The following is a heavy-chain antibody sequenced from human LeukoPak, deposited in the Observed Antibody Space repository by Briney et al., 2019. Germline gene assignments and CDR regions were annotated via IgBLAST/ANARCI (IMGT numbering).Heavy chain of an antibody. V-gene: IGHV1-2*06. Sequence: GASVKVSCKASGYTFTGYYMHWVRQAPGQGLEWMGRINPNSGGTNYAQKFQGRVTMTRDTSISTAYMELSRLRSDDTAVYYCAREVHDYVWGSYRENYFDYWGQGTLVTVSS. CDR3: AREVHDYVWGSYRENYFDY. CDR1: GYTFTGYY. J-gene: IGHJ4*02. D-gene: IGHD3-16*02. CDR2: INPNSGGT.